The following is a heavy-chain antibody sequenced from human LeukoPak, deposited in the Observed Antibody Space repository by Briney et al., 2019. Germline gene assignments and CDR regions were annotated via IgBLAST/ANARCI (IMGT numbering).Heavy chain of an antibody. J-gene: IGHJ3*02. Sequence: GGSLRLSCAASGFTFSSYSMNWVRQAPGKGLEWVSSISSSSSYIYYADSVKGRFTISRDNAKNSLYLQMNSLRAEDTAVYYCARHQREQQLVFDIWGQGTMVTVSS. CDR2: ISSSSSYI. CDR1: GFTFSSYS. CDR3: ARHQREQQLVFDI. D-gene: IGHD6-13*01. V-gene: IGHV3-21*01.